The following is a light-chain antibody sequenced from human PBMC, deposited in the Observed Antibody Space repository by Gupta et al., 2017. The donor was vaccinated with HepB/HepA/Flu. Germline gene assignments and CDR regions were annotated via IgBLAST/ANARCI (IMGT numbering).Light chain of an antibody. CDR2: NDN. Sequence: QPVLTQPPSASRTPGQSVTISCSGSSSNIGNDNAYWYQQLPGTAPKLLIYNDNQRPSGVPDRFSGSKSGTTASLAISGLRSEDEADYYCVGWDDSLSGYVFGAGTKVTVL. CDR1: SSNIGNDN. CDR3: VGWDDSLSGYV. V-gene: IGLV1-47*02. J-gene: IGLJ1*01.